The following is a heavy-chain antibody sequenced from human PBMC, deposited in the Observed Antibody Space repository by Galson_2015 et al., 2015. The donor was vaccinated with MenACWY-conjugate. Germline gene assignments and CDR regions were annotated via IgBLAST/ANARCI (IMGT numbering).Heavy chain of an antibody. V-gene: IGHV1-18*01. CDR1: GYTFTSYG. J-gene: IGHJ4*01. D-gene: IGHD1-14*01. CDR2: ISAYNGNT. CDR3: ARGQRLGILRARNCFYY. Sequence: QSGAEVKKPGASVKVSCKASGYTFTSYGISWVRQAPGQGLEWMGWISAYNGNTNYEQKLQGRVTMTTDTSTSIAYLELSSLRSDESAVYYCARGQRLGILRARNCFYYWGHGPLVTVSS.